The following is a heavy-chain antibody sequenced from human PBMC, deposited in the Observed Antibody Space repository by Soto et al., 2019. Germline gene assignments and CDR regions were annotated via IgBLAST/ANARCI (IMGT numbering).Heavy chain of an antibody. J-gene: IGHJ4*01. CDR3: AKDLRWGLAMAGHRPYFDY. Sequence: QVQLVESGGGVVQPGRSLRLSCAASGFTFSSYGVHWVRQAPGKGLEWVAVISYDGSNKYYADSVKGRFTISRDNSKNTLYLQMNSLRAEDTAVYYCAKDLRWGLAMAGHRPYFDYWGHGTLVTVSS. CDR1: GFTFSSYG. CDR2: ISYDGSNK. V-gene: IGHV3-30*18. D-gene: IGHD6-19*01.